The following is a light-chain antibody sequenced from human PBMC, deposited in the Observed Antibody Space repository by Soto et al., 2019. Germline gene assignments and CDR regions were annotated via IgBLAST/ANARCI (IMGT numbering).Light chain of an antibody. J-gene: IGKJ1*01. CDR3: QQYDNLPRT. CDR2: GAS. Sequence: EIVMTQSPATLSASPGERATLSCRASESVSNNLAWYQQKPGQAPRLLIYGASTRATGIPARFSGSGSGTEFTLTISSLQSEDFAVYYCQQYDNLPRTFGQGTKVGIK. CDR1: ESVSNN. V-gene: IGKV3-15*01.